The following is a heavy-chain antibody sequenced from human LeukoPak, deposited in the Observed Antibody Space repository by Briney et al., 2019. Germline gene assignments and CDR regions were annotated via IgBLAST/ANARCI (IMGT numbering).Heavy chain of an antibody. V-gene: IGHV3-48*01. D-gene: IGHD1-26*01. CDR3: ARDREGAGTFYYYYYMDV. Sequence: PGGSLRLSCAASGFTFSSYSMNWVRQAPGKGLEWVSYISSSSSTIYCADSVKGRFTISRDNAKNSLYLQMNSLRAEDTAVYYCARDREGAGTFYYYYYMDVWGKGTTVTVSS. J-gene: IGHJ6*03. CDR2: ISSSSSTI. CDR1: GFTFSSYS.